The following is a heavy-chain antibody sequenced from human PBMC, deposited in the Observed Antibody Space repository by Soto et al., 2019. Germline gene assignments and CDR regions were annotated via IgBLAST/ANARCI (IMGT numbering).Heavy chain of an antibody. V-gene: IGHV1-3*01. D-gene: IGHD1-26*01. CDR1: GYTFTSYA. CDR2: INAGNGNT. CDR3: ARGGSLYWYFDL. J-gene: IGHJ2*01. Sequence: QVQRVQSGAEVKKPGASVKVSCKASGYTFTSYAMHWVRQAPGQRLEGMGWINAGNGNTKYSQKFQGRVTITRDTSASTAYMELSSLRSEDTAVYYCARGGSLYWYFDLWGRGTLVTVSS.